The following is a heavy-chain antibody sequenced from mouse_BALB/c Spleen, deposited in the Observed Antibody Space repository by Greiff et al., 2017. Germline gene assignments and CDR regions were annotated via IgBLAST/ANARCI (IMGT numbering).Heavy chain of an antibody. J-gene: IGHJ4*01. V-gene: IGHV1-4*02. CDR1: GYTFTSYT. CDR2: INPSSGYT. Sequence: VQLQQSAAELARPGASVKMSCKASGYTFTSYTMHWVKQRPGQGLEWIGYINPSSGYTEYNQKFKDKTTLTADKSSSTAYMQLSSLTSEDSAVYYCARGNPSRGCVDYWGQGTSGTVSS. CDR3: ARGNPSRGCVDY.